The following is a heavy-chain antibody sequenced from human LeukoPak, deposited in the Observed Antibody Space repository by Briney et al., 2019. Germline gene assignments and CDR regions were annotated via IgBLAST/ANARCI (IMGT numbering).Heavy chain of an antibody. CDR1: GGSIRSSSYY. CDR2: FYYSVST. D-gene: IGHD2-15*01. Sequence: SETLSLTCTVSGGSIRSSSYYWGWIRQPPGKGLEWIGNFYYSVSTYYNPSLKSRVTISVDASKNQFSLKLSSVTAADTAVYYCARTGCSGGSCYSRFDYWGQGTLVTVSS. V-gene: IGHV4-39*01. J-gene: IGHJ4*02. CDR3: ARTGCSGGSCYSRFDY.